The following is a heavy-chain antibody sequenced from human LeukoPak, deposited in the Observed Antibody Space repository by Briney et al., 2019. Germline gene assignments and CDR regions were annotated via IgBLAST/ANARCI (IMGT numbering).Heavy chain of an antibody. V-gene: IGHV3-48*01. J-gene: IGHJ3*02. Sequence: GGSLRLSCAASGFTFNNYAMNWVRQAPGKGLEWVSSISGSGGTTDYADSVKGRFTISRDNAKNSLYLQMNSLRAEDTAVYYCARTDTAMGVAFDIWGQGTMVTVSS. D-gene: IGHD5-18*01. CDR3: ARTDTAMGVAFDI. CDR1: GFTFNNYA. CDR2: ISGSGGTT.